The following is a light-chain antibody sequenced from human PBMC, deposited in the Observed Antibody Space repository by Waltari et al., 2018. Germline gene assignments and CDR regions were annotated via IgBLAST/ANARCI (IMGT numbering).Light chain of an antibody. CDR2: DVS. Sequence: QSALTQPASVSGSPGQSITISCSGTSSDVGGYTYFSWYQQLPGKAPKLMIYDVSNRPSGVSNRFSGSKSDNTASLTISGLQAEDEADYYCSSYTVSSTRIFGGGTKLTVL. V-gene: IGLV2-14*01. J-gene: IGLJ2*01. CDR3: SSYTVSSTRI. CDR1: SSDVGGYTY.